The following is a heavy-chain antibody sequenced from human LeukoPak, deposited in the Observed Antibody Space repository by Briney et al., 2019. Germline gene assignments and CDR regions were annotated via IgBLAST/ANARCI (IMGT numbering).Heavy chain of an antibody. V-gene: IGHV3-15*01. Sequence: RGSLRLSCAASGFIFSKAWMSWVRQAPGKGLEWVGRIKSKTDGGTTDYAAPVKGRFTISRDDSKNTLYLQMNSLKTEDTAVYYCTTDQYDILTGYYMGYFDYWGQGTLVTV. CDR2: IKSKTDGGTT. J-gene: IGHJ4*02. D-gene: IGHD3-9*01. CDR1: GFIFSKAW. CDR3: TTDQYDILTGYYMGYFDY.